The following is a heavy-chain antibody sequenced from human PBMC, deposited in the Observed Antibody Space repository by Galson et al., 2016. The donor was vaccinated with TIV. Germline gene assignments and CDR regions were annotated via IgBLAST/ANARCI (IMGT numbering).Heavy chain of an antibody. D-gene: IGHD2-2*02. J-gene: IGHJ6*04. CDR3: AKDKKYCTVNSCYTSYHYYYDGIVV. V-gene: IGHV3-30*18. Sequence: SLRLSCAASGFTFSSYGMHWVRQAPGKGLEWVAVVSYDGGNEYYADSVKGRFTISRDNSKNTLYLQINSLRAVDTAVYYCAKDKKYCTVNSCYTSYHYYYDGIVVWGEGTTVTVSS. CDR2: VSYDGGNE. CDR1: GFTFSSYG.